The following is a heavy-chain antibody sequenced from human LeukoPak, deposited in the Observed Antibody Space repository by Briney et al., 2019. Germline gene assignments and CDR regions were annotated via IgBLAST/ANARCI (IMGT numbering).Heavy chain of an antibody. CDR3: ARDVAQANYDSSGYPFDY. D-gene: IGHD3-22*01. CDR1: GYSISSGYY. Sequence: SETLSLTCTVSGYSISSGYYWGWIRQPPGKGLEWIGSLDHSGSIYYNPSLKSRVIISVDTSKNQFSLKLTSVTAADTALYYCARDVAQANYDSSGYPFDYWGQGTLVTVSS. V-gene: IGHV4-38-2*02. J-gene: IGHJ4*02. CDR2: LDHSGSI.